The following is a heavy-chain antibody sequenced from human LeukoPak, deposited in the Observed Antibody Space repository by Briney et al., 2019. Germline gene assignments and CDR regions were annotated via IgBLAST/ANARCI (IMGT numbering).Heavy chain of an antibody. CDR2: ISGSGGST. CDR1: GGSISSSGYY. J-gene: IGHJ4*02. D-gene: IGHD1-26*01. CDR3: AKEVRGSYYEWFDY. V-gene: IGHV3-23*01. Sequence: ETLSLTCTVSGGSISSSGYYWGWIRQPPGKGLEWVSAISGSGGSTYYADSVKGRFTISRDNSKNTLYLQMNSLRAEDTAVYYCAKEVRGSYYEWFDYWGQGTLVTVSS.